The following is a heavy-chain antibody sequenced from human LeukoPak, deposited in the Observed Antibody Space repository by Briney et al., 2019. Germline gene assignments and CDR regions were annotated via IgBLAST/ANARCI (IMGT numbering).Heavy chain of an antibody. D-gene: IGHD3-22*01. CDR3: ARHIISGYYYADYYYYGMDV. CDR2: IYYSGST. Sequence: PSETLSLTCTVSGGSISSYYWSWIRQPPGKGLEWIGYIYYSGSTNYNPSLKSRVTISVDTSKNQFSLKLSSVTAADTAVYYCARHIISGYYYADYYYYGMDVWGQGTTVTVSS. J-gene: IGHJ6*02. V-gene: IGHV4-59*08. CDR1: GGSISSYY.